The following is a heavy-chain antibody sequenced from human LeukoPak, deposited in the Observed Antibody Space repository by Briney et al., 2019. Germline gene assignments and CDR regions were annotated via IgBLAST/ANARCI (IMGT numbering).Heavy chain of an antibody. CDR1: GFSFTTYW. V-gene: IGHV5-51*01. D-gene: IGHD3-9*01. CDR3: ARRYYDILTGYYDAFDI. Sequence: KPGESLKISCKGSGFSFTTYWIGWVRQMPGKGLEWMGIIYPGDSDTRYRPSFQGQVTISADKSISTAYLQWSSLKASDTAVYYCARRYYDILTGYYDAFDIWGQGTMVTVSS. J-gene: IGHJ3*02. CDR2: IYPGDSDT.